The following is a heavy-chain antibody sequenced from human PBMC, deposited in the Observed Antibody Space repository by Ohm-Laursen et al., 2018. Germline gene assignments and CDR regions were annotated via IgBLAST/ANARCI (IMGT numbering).Heavy chain of an antibody. D-gene: IGHD6-19*01. Sequence: SLRLSCAASGFTFSTYWMNWIRQAPGKGLEWVANIEQDGSEKNYVESVKGRFTISRDNAKNSLFLQLNALRAEDTAVYYCAAGSGWLTDYWGQGTLVTVSS. J-gene: IGHJ4*02. CDR3: AAGSGWLTDY. CDR2: IEQDGSEK. V-gene: IGHV3-7*01. CDR1: GFTFSTYW.